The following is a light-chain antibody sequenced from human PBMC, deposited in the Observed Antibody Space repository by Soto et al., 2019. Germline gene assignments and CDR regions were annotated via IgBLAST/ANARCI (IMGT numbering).Light chain of an antibody. V-gene: IGKV3-11*01. J-gene: IGKJ4*01. CDR1: QIVSRY. CDR2: DTS. Sequence: EIGLTQSPATLSLSPGDRATLSCRASQIVSRYWAWYQQKPSQAPRLLIHDTSTRATGVPDTFSGSGSGTDFNLTISSLEPEDSAMYYCQQRISWPPTFGGGTHVEIK. CDR3: QQRISWPPT.